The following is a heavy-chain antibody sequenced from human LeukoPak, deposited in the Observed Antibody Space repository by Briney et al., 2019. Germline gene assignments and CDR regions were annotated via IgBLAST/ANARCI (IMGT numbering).Heavy chain of an antibody. CDR3: AREGYSSGWNDY. CDR1: VGSISGYY. Sequence: NPSETLSFTCTVSVGSISGYYWSWIRQAPGKGLEWIAYIYYSGSTNYNPSLKSRVTISVDMSKSQFSLKLTSVTAADTAVYYCAREGYSSGWNDYWGQGTLVTVSS. CDR2: IYYSGST. D-gene: IGHD6-19*01. J-gene: IGHJ4*02. V-gene: IGHV4-59*12.